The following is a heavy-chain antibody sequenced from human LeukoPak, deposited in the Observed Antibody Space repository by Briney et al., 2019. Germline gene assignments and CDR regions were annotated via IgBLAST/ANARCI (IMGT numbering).Heavy chain of an antibody. Sequence: GASVKVSCKASGYTFTSYGISWVRQAPGQGLEWMGWISAYNGNTNYAQKLQGRVTMTTDTSTSTVYMELRGLRFDDTAVFYCTGVTGYDFWSGYQNSYFDYWGQGTLVTVSS. CDR2: ISAYNGNT. D-gene: IGHD3-3*01. J-gene: IGHJ4*02. CDR3: TGVTGYDFWSGYQNSYFDY. V-gene: IGHV1-18*01. CDR1: GYTFTSYG.